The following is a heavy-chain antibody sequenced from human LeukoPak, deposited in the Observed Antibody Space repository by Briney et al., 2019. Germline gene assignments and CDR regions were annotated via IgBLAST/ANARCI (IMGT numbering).Heavy chain of an antibody. D-gene: IGHD5-18*01. CDR1: GFTFSSYA. CDR3: ARVAAMAQFDY. V-gene: IGHV3-48*03. CDR2: ISSSGSTI. Sequence: PGGSLRLSCAASGFTFSSYAMNSVRQAPGKGLEWVSYISSSGSTIYYADSVKGRFTISRDNAKNSLYLQMNSLRAEDTAVYYCARVAAMAQFDYWGQGTLVTVSS. J-gene: IGHJ4*02.